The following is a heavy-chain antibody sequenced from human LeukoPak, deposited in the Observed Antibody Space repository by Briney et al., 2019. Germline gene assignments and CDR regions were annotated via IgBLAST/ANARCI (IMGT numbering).Heavy chain of an antibody. D-gene: IGHD1-26*01. J-gene: IGHJ4*02. CDR1: GFTFSSYS. CDR2: ISSSSSTI. CDR3: ARAGRREHFDY. Sequence: PGGSLRLSCAASGFTFSSYSMNWVRQAPGKGLEWVSYISSSSSTIYYADSVKGRFTISRDNAKNSLYLQMNSLRAEDTAVYYCARAGRREHFDYWGQGTLVTVSS. V-gene: IGHV3-48*01.